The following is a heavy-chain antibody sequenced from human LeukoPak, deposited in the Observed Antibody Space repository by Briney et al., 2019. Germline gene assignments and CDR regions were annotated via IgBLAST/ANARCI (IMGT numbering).Heavy chain of an antibody. CDR2: ISGSGGST. Sequence: GGSLRLSCAASGFTFSSYAMSWVRQAPGKGLEWVSTISGSGGSTYYADSVKGRFTVSRDNSKNTLYLHMNSLRAEDTAVYYCAKDLVTPFDPWGQGTLVTVSS. CDR1: GFTFSSYA. CDR3: AKDLVTPFDP. V-gene: IGHV3-23*01. J-gene: IGHJ5*02. D-gene: IGHD2-21*02.